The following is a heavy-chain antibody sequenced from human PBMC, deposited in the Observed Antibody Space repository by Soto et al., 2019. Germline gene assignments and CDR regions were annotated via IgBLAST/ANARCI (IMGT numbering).Heavy chain of an antibody. D-gene: IGHD6-13*01. CDR3: VRAGIAAAGTRYWFDP. CDR2: INHSGST. CDR1: GGSFSGYY. V-gene: IGHV4-34*01. Sequence: PSETLSLTCAVYGGSFSGYYWSWIRQPPGKGLEWIGEINHSGSTNYNPSLKSRVTISVDTSKNQFSLKLSSVTAADTAVYYCVRAGIAAAGTRYWFDPWGQGTLVTVSS. J-gene: IGHJ5*02.